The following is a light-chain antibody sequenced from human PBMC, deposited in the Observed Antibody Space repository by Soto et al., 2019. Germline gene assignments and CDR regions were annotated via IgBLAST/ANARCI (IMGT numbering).Light chain of an antibody. CDR2: AAS. Sequence: DIPMTQSPSSLSASVGDRVTITCRASQSISSYLNWYQQKPGKAPKLLIYAASSLQSGVPSRFSGSGSGTDFTLTISSLQPEDFASYHCQESHSTPFTFGPGTKVDIK. J-gene: IGKJ3*01. CDR1: QSISSY. CDR3: QESHSTPFT. V-gene: IGKV1-39*01.